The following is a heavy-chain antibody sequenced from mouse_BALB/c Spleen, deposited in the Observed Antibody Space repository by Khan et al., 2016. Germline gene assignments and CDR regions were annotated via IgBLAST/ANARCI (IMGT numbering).Heavy chain of an antibody. D-gene: IGHD2-12*01. Sequence: VQLQQSGAELVKPGASVKLSCTVSGFNFKDSYMHWVNQRPEQGLEWIGRIDPANGNTKYDAKFQDKATITADKSSNTAYMQLSSLTSEDTDFYCCSRAVYNYDLAYWGQGTLVTVSA. V-gene: IGHV14-3*02. CDR3: SRAVYNYDLAY. J-gene: IGHJ3*01. CDR2: IDPANGNT. CDR1: GFNFKDSY.